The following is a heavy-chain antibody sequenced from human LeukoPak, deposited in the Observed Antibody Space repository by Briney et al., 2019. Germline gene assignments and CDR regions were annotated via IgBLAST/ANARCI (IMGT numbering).Heavy chain of an antibody. CDR2: ISSSGSTI. Sequence: PGGSLRLSCAASGFTFSSYEMNWVRQAPGKGLEWVSYISSSGSTIYYADSVKGRFTISRDNAKNSLYLQMNSLRAEDTAVYYCAREGDYCGSGSYDYWGQGTLVTVSS. CDR3: AREGDYCGSGSYDY. J-gene: IGHJ4*02. V-gene: IGHV3-48*03. CDR1: GFTFSSYE. D-gene: IGHD3-10*01.